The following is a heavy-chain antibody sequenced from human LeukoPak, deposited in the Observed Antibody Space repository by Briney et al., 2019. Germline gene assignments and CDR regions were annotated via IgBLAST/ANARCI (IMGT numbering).Heavy chain of an antibody. CDR3: ARGYYYDSSGYLDY. Sequence: ASVKVSCKASGYTFTSYGISWVRQAPGQGLEWMGWISAYNGNTNYAQKPQGRVTMTTDTSTSTAYMELRSLRSEDTAVYYCARGYYYDSSGYLDYWGQGTLVTVSS. V-gene: IGHV1-18*01. CDR2: ISAYNGNT. CDR1: GYTFTSYG. D-gene: IGHD3-22*01. J-gene: IGHJ4*02.